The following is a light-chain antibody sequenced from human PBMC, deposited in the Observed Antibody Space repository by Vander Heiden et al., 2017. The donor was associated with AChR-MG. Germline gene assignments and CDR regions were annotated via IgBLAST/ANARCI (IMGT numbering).Light chain of an antibody. CDR3: SSYAGSNNPVV. Sequence: QSALTPPPSASVSPGQSVTTSATGTSSDVGGYNYVSWNQQQPGKAPRLMIYEVSKRPSGVPDRFAGSKSGNTASLTVSGLQAEDEAEYYCSSYAGSNNPVVFGGGTKLTVL. CDR2: EVS. J-gene: IGLJ2*01. V-gene: IGLV2-8*01. CDR1: SSDVGGYNY.